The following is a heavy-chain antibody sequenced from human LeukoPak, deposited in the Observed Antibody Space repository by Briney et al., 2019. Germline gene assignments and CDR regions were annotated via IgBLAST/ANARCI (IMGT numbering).Heavy chain of an antibody. CDR2: ISDSAGSR. Sequence: GGSLRLSCVASGFTFRNYAMNWVRQAPGEGLEWVSAISDSAGSRYYGDSVKGRFTISRDNSKNTLYLQMNSLRAEDTAVYYCAKTSGKSWYPLDYWGQGTLVTVSS. J-gene: IGHJ4*02. V-gene: IGHV3-23*01. D-gene: IGHD4-23*01. CDR1: GFTFRNYA. CDR3: AKTSGKSWYPLDY.